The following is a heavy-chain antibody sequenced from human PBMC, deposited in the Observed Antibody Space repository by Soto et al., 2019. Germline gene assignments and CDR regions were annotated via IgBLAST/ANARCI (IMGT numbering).Heavy chain of an antibody. CDR2: IYHSGST. V-gene: IGHV4-4*02. D-gene: IGHD3-9*01. J-gene: IGHJ4*02. CDR1: GGSISTDNW. CDR3: ARQYNLQEARGPFDL. Sequence: QLQESGPGLVKASGTLSLTCAVFGGSISTDNWWSWVRQPPGKGLEWVGEIYHSGSTNYNPSLKSRVTMLVDESENQFSLKLTSVTAADTAVYYCARQYNLQEARGPFDLWGRGTLVTVS.